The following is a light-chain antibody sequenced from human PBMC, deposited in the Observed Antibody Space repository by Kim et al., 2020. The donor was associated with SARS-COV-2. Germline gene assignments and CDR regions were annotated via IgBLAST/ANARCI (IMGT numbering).Light chain of an antibody. CDR1: KLGDKY. CDR3: QAWDSNTWV. J-gene: IGLJ3*02. Sequence: SYELTQPPSVSVSPGQTASISCSGDKLGDKYVCWYQQKPGQSPVLLIYEDTKRPSGIPVRFSGSYSGNTATLTISGTQAMDEADYYCQAWDSNTWVFGGGTQRTVL. V-gene: IGLV3-1*01. CDR2: EDT.